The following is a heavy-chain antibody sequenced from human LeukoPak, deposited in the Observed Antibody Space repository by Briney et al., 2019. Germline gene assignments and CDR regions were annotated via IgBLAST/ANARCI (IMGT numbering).Heavy chain of an antibody. J-gene: IGHJ4*02. CDR2: IKEDGSEK. V-gene: IGHV3-7*01. Sequence: PGGSLRLSCGASGFTFSDHWMSWVRQAPGKGLEWVANIKEDGSEKYCVDSVRGRFTISRDNVKNSLHLQMNSLRVEDTAVYYCAQSGRSTFWYWGQGALVSVSS. CDR3: AQSGRSTFWY. CDR1: GFTFSDHW. D-gene: IGHD2/OR15-2a*01.